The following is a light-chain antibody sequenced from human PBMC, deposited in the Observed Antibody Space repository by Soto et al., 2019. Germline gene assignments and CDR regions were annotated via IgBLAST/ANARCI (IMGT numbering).Light chain of an antibody. J-gene: IGKJ1*01. Sequence: DIQMTQSPSTLSSSVGDRVTLTCRASQSISSWLAWYQQKPGKAPKLLIYDASSLGSGVPSRFSGSGSGTEFTLTISSLQPYDFATYYCHRYQTYWTFGQGTKVESK. CDR2: DAS. V-gene: IGKV1-5*01. CDR1: QSISSW. CDR3: HRYQTYWT.